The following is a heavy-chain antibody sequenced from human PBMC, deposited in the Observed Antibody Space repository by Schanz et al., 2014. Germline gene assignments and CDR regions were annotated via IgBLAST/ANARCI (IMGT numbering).Heavy chain of an antibody. CDR3: AKDHFGHYDSSGCSDCSYYGMDV. CDR1: GFSFSGFG. D-gene: IGHD3-22*01. V-gene: IGHV3-30*18. Sequence: QVQLVESGGGVVQPGRSLRLSCAGSGFSFSGFGMHWVRQAPGKGLEWVAVISYDGRNKYFADSVKGRFTISRDNSKNTLFLQVNSLRAEDTAVYSCAKDHFGHYDSSGCSDCSYYGMDVWGQGTTVTVSS. CDR2: ISYDGRNK. J-gene: IGHJ6*02.